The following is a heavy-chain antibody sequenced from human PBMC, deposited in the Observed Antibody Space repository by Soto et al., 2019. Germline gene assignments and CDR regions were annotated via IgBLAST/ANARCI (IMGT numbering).Heavy chain of an antibody. D-gene: IGHD3-3*01. CDR3: ARGSDEGYDFWSGYYRYYYDSSGYSDY. Sequence: GGSLRLSCAASGFTFSSYGMHWVRQAPGKGLEWVSAISGSGGSTYYADSVKGRFTISRDNAKNSLYLQMNSLRAEDTAVYYCARGSDEGYDFWSGYYRYYYDSSGYSDYWGQGTLVTVSS. CDR1: GFTFSSYG. V-gene: IGHV3-21*01. J-gene: IGHJ4*02. CDR2: ISGSGGST.